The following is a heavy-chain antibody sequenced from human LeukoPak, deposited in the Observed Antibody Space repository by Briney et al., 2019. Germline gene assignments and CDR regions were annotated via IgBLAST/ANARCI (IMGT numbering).Heavy chain of an antibody. CDR3: ARDESTSILWW. CDR1: GYTFINYC. V-gene: IGHV1-46*01. CDR2: INPSGGST. D-gene: IGHD2-21*01. Sequence: GASVKVSCKASGYTFINYCMHWVRQAPGQGLEWMGIINPSGGSTSYAQKFQGRVTMTRDTSTSTVYMELSSLRSEDTAVYYCARDESTSILWWWGQGTLVTVSS. J-gene: IGHJ1*01.